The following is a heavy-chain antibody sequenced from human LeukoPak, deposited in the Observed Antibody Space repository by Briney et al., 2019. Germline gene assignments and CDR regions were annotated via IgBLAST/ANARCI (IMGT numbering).Heavy chain of an antibody. D-gene: IGHD6-13*01. CDR1: GYTFTAFY. CDR2: INPNSGGT. J-gene: IGHJ4*02. Sequence: ASVKVSCKTSGYTFTAFYLHWVRQAPGQGLEWMGRINPNSGGTKSAQKFQGRVTMTRDTSISTAYMELSALTSDDTAVYYCARDAAAAGTAPDYWGQGTLVTVSS. CDR3: ARDAAAAGTAPDY. V-gene: IGHV1-2*02.